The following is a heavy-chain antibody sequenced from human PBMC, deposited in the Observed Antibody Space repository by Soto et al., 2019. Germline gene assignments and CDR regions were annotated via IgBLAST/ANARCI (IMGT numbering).Heavy chain of an antibody. CDR2: MSPNSGNT. Sequence: ASVKVSCKASGYTFTSYDINWVRQATGQGLEWMGWMSPNSGNTDYAQKLQGRVTMTTNTSTSTAYMELRSLRSDDTAAYYCARDLGYYDSSGYYFYYFDYWGQGTLVTVS. CDR1: GYTFTSYD. J-gene: IGHJ4*02. V-gene: IGHV1-8*01. D-gene: IGHD3-22*01. CDR3: ARDLGYYDSSGYYFYYFDY.